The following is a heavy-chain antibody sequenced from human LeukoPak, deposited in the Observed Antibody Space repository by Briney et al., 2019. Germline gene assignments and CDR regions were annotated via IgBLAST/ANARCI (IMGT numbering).Heavy chain of an antibody. V-gene: IGHV4-61*02. Sequence: SETLSLTCTVSGGSISSGSYYWSWIRQPAGTGLEWIGRIYTSGSTNYNPSLKSRVTISTDMSKNQFSLKLTSVTAADTAVYYCARQTFGVLYFDSWGQGTLAIVSS. J-gene: IGHJ4*02. D-gene: IGHD3-10*01. CDR2: IYTSGST. CDR3: ARQTFGVLYFDS. CDR1: GGSISSGSYY.